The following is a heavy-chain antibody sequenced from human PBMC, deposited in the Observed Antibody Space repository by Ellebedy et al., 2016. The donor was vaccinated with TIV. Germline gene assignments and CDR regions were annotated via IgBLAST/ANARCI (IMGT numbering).Heavy chain of an antibody. CDR3: TRGPSGGYFDY. Sequence: AASVKVSCKAPGYIFTDYYIHWFRQAPGQEFEWMGWINPNNGGTNYAQKFQDRVTMTRDTTISTVYMDLSRLTSDDTAVYYCTRGPSGGYFDYWGQGTLVPVSS. V-gene: IGHV1-2*02. CDR2: INPNNGGT. J-gene: IGHJ4*02. D-gene: IGHD3-10*01. CDR1: GYIFTDYY.